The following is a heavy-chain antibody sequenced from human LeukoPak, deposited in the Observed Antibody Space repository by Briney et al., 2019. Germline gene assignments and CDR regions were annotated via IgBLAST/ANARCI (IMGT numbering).Heavy chain of an antibody. J-gene: IGHJ4*01. CDR3: ARGDCSGDCYHPLYY. D-gene: IGHD2-21*02. CDR1: GFTFSSYS. CDR2: IRHDGTIK. V-gene: IGHV3-30*02. Sequence: GGSLRLSCAASGFTFSSYSMNWVRQAPGQGLDWVAFIRHDGTIKYYGDSVKGRFTISRDNSLNTLYLQLNSLRTDDAAVYYCARGDCSGDCYHPLYYWGQGSLVSVSS.